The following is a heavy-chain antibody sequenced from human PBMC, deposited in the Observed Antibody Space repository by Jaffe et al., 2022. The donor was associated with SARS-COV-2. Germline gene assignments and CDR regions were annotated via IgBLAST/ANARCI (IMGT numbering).Heavy chain of an antibody. CDR1: GYHFPGYW. Sequence: EVQLVQSGAEVKNPGESLRISCKASGYHFPGYWIGWVRQMPGKGLEWLGIIFPGGSQVQYSPSFQGQVTMSVDRSISSAYLQWSSLRASDTAIYYCARLSGPTLNKYYFDNWGQGTLVTVSS. D-gene: IGHD2-15*01. V-gene: IGHV5-51*01. CDR2: IFPGGSQV. CDR3: ARLSGPTLNKYYFDN. J-gene: IGHJ4*02.